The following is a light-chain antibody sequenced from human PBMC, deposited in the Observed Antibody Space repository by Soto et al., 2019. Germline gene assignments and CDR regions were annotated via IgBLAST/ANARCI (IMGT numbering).Light chain of an antibody. CDR3: QQRSNWPST. J-gene: IGKJ4*01. CDR2: DAS. V-gene: IGKV3-11*01. Sequence: EIVLTQSPATLPLSPGDRATLSCRARQSVSSYLAWYQQKPGQAPRLLIYDASNRATGIPARFSGSGSGTDFTLTITSLEPEDFAVYYCQQRSNWPSTFGGGTKVEIK. CDR1: QSVSSY.